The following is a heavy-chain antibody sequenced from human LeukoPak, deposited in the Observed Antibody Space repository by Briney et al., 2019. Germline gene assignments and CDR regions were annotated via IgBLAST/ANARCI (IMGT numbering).Heavy chain of an antibody. CDR3: ARGENGDYDYYFDY. CDR2: ISYDGSNK. CDR1: GFTFSSYA. J-gene: IGHJ4*02. Sequence: GGSLRLSCAASGFTFSSYAMHWVRQAPGKGLEWVAVISYDGSNKYYADSVKGRFTISRDNSKNTLCLQMNSLRAEDTAVYYCARGENGDYDYYFDYWGQGTLVTVSS. D-gene: IGHD4-17*01. V-gene: IGHV3-30-3*01.